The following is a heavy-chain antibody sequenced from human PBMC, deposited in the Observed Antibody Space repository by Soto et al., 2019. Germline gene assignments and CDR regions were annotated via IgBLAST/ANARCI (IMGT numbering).Heavy chain of an antibody. D-gene: IGHD5-12*01. J-gene: IGHJ4*02. CDR1: GYTFTSYA. CDR3: ARDGYSGYDRFDY. Sequence: ASVKVSCKASGYTFTSYAMHWVHQAPGQRLEWMGWINAANDNTKYSQKFQGRVTITRDTSASTAYMELSSLRSEDTAVYYCARDGYSGYDRFDYWGQGTLVTVSS. V-gene: IGHV1-3*01. CDR2: INAANDNT.